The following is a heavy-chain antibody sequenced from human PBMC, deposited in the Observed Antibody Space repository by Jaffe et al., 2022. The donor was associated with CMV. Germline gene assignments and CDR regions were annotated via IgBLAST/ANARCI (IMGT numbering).Heavy chain of an antibody. J-gene: IGHJ4*02. CDR2: IYPGDSDT. V-gene: IGHV5-51*01. CDR1: GYTFTTYW. D-gene: IGHD5-12*01. CDR3: ARRYNSHFDS. Sequence: EVQLVQSGAEVKKPGESLKISCEGSGYTFTTYWIGWVRQMPGKGLEWMGVIYPGDSDTRYSPSFQGQVTISVDKSFNTAYLQWSSLKASDTAIYFCARRYNSHFDSWGQGTLVTVSS.